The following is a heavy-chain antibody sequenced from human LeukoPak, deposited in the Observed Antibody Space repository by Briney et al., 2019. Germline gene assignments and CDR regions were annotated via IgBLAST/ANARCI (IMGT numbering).Heavy chain of an antibody. CDR2: IAFGGINN. CDR3: ARATGGSYYDADYYYGLDV. Sequence: GRSLRLSCAASGFTFNNYAMHWVRQAPGKGLEWVAIIAFGGINNYYTGSVKGRFTISRDNSKSTLYLQMNSLRPEDSAVYYCARATGGSYYDADYYYGLDVWGQGTTVTVS. V-gene: IGHV3-30*04. D-gene: IGHD1-26*01. CDR1: GFTFNNYA. J-gene: IGHJ6*02.